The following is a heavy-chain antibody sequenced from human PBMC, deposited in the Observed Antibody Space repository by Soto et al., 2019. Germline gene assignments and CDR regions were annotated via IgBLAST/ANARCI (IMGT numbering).Heavy chain of an antibody. CDR2: ISNDESNK. J-gene: IGHJ3*01. CDR3: TKEADAFDV. CDR1: GFTFSTYG. V-gene: IGHV3-30*18. Sequence: QVKLVESGGGVVQPGRSLRLSCAASGFTFSTYGLHWVRQAPGKGLEWVAFISNDESNKYYADSVKGRFTISRDNSKNTLYLQMNSLRAEDTAVYYCTKEADAFDVWGQGTMVTVSS.